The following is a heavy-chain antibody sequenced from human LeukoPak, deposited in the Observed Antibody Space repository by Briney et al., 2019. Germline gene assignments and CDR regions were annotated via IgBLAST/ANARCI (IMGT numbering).Heavy chain of an antibody. J-gene: IGHJ4*02. V-gene: IGHV3-30*02. Sequence: GGSLRLSCAASGFTFSSFGMHWVRQAPGKGLEWVAFIRYDGNNKYYADSVKGRFTLSRDNSKNTLFLQMNSLRAEDTAVYYCAKEVYYDSSGYGDYWGRGTLVIVSS. CDR3: AKEVYYDSSGYGDY. D-gene: IGHD3-22*01. CDR1: GFTFSSFG. CDR2: IRYDGNNK.